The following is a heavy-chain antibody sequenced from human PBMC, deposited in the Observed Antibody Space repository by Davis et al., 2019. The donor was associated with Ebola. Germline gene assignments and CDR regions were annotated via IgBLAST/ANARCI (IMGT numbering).Heavy chain of an antibody. V-gene: IGHV1-18*01. CDR1: GYTFTSYG. CDR3: ARDSVVPAAMGPYYYYYGMDV. Sequence: AASVKVSCKASGYTFTSYGISWVRQAPGQGLEWMGGIIPIFGTANYAQKFQGRVTMTTDTSTSTAYMELRSLRSDDTAVYYCARDSVVPAAMGPYYYYYGMDVWGQGTTVTVSS. CDR2: IIPIFGTA. J-gene: IGHJ6*02. D-gene: IGHD2-2*01.